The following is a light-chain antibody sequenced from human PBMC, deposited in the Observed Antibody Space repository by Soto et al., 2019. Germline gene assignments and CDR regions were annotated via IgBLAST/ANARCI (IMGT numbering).Light chain of an antibody. V-gene: IGLV2-14*01. CDR2: EVS. Sequence: QSALTQPASVSGSPGQSITISCTGTSSDVGGYNYVSWYQQHPGKAPKLMIYEVSNRPSGVSNRFSGSKSGNTASLTISGLQAYDEADYSCSSRGNVFGTGTKLTVL. CDR1: SSDVGGYNY. CDR3: SSRGNV. J-gene: IGLJ1*01.